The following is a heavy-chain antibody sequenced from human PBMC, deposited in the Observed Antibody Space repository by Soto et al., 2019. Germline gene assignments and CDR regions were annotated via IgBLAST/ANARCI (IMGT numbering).Heavy chain of an antibody. J-gene: IGHJ4*02. CDR2: VSHDGRNT. CDR1: GFTFSDYA. D-gene: IGHD6-19*01. V-gene: IGHV3-30*18. Sequence: VQLVESGGGVVQPGRSLRLSCAASGFTFSDYAMHWVRESPGKGLEWVAVVSHDGRNTHYADSVKGRFTISRDSSKNTVSLEMTSLRAEDTAVYYCAKGGRQWLVTSDFNYWGQGALVTVSS. CDR3: AKGGRQWLVTSDFNY.